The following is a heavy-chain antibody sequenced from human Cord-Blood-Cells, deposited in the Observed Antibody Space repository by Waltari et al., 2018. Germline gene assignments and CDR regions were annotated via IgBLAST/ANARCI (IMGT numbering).Heavy chain of an antibody. D-gene: IGHD6-6*01. J-gene: IGHJ4*02. CDR3: ARGGYIAASPDY. Sequence: QVQLVESGGGVVQPGRSLRLSCAASGFTFSSYDMHWFRQAPGKGLEWVAVISYDGSNKYYADSVKGRFTISRDNSKNTLYLQMNSLRAEDTAVYYCARGGYIAASPDYWGQGTLVTVSS. CDR1: GFTFSSYD. V-gene: IGHV3-30*04. CDR2: ISYDGSNK.